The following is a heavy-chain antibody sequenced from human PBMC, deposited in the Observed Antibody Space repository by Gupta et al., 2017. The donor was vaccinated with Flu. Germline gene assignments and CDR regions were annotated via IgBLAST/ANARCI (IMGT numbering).Heavy chain of an antibody. Sequence: QVKLIESGGGLAKPGGSLRLSCEASGFTFSDSYMTWIRQAPGKGLEWISYISGTSRYINYAVDVKGRFTISRDNAKNSLYLQMDNLRPDDTAIYYCARDGSYTSTWYFSWGQGTEVTVSS. D-gene: IGHD6-13*01. J-gene: IGHJ4*02. CDR3: ARDGSYTSTWYFS. CDR2: ISGTSRYI. CDR1: GFTFSDSY. V-gene: IGHV3-11*05.